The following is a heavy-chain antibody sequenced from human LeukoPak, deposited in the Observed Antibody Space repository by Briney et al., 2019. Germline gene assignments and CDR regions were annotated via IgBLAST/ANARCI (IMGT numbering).Heavy chain of an antibody. CDR2: INPNSGGT. D-gene: IGHD2-2*01. J-gene: IGHJ4*02. CDR1: GYTFTGYY. Sequence: GSVKVSCKASGYTFTGYYMHWVRQAPGQGLEWMGWINPNSGGTNYAQKFQGRVTMTRDTSISTAYMELSRLRSDDTAVYYCARDLYCSSTSFYEAKTGDYWGQGTLVTVSS. V-gene: IGHV1-2*02. CDR3: ARDLYCSSTSFYEAKTGDY.